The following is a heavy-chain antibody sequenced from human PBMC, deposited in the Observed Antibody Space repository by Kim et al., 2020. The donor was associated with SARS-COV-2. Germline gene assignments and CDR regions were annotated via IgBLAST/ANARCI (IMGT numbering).Heavy chain of an antibody. CDR2: INGNSGGT. CDR3: ARGVAGTISGY. J-gene: IGHJ4*02. CDR1: GYTFTGYY. V-gene: IGHV1-2*02. Sequence: ASVKVSCKASGYTFTGYYMHWVRQAPGQGLEWMGWINGNSGGTNYAQKFQGRVTMTRDTSISTAYMELNSLRSDDTAMYYCARGVAGTISGYWGQGNLVT. D-gene: IGHD6-19*01.